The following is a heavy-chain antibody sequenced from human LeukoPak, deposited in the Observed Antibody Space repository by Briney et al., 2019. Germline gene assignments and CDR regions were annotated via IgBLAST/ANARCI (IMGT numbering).Heavy chain of an antibody. CDR3: VIAAAGNFDY. Sequence: PSETLSLTCTVPGGSISNYYWTWIRQPAGKGLEWIGRIYTSGSTNYSPSLKSRVTISVDTSRNQFSLKLSSVTAADTAVYYCVIAAAGNFDYWGQGTLVTVSS. CDR1: GGSISNYY. CDR2: IYTSGST. J-gene: IGHJ4*02. V-gene: IGHV4-4*07. D-gene: IGHD6-13*01.